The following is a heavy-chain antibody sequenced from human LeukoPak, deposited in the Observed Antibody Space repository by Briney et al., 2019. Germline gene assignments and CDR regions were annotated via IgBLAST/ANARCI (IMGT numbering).Heavy chain of an antibody. V-gene: IGHV4-39*07. Sequence: PSETLSLTCSVSGGSISSSSYYWAWIRQPPGKGLEWIGTIYYSGSTYYNPSFMSRVTISVDTSKNQFSLKLNSVTAADTAMYYCAREERTFYSSWSPFDYWGQGTLVTVSS. CDR2: IYYSGST. CDR3: AREERTFYSSWSPFDY. J-gene: IGHJ4*02. CDR1: GGSISSSSYY. D-gene: IGHD6-13*01.